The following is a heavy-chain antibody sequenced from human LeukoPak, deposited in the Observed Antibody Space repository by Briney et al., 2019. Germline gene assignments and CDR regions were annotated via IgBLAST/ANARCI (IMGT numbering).Heavy chain of an antibody. D-gene: IGHD3-22*01. CDR2: ISGSGGST. CDR1: GFTFSSYA. Sequence: GGSLRLSCAASGFTFSSYAMSWVRQTPGKGLEWVSAISGSGGSTYYADSVKGRFTISRDNSKNTLYLQMNSLRAEDTAVYYCAKVEGAVYYYDSSGYYDYWGQGTLVTVSS. J-gene: IGHJ4*02. CDR3: AKVEGAVYYYDSSGYYDY. V-gene: IGHV3-23*01.